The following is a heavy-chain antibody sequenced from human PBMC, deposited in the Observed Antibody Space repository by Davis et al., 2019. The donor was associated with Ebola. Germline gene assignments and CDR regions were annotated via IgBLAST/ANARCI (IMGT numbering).Heavy chain of an antibody. CDR3: ARGDARGYDGDYYYYYGMDV. Sequence: AASVKVSCKASGYTFNGYYMHWVRQAPGQGLEWMGWINPNSGGTNYAQKFQGWVTMTRDTSISTAYMELSRLSSDDTAVYYCARGDARGYDGDYYYYYGMDVWGQGTTVTVSS. D-gene: IGHD5-12*01. CDR2: INPNSGGT. J-gene: IGHJ6*02. CDR1: GYTFNGYY. V-gene: IGHV1-2*04.